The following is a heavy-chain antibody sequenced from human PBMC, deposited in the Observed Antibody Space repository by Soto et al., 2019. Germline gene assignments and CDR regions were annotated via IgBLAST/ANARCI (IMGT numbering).Heavy chain of an antibody. Sequence: SETLSLTCPVSGRSISSYYWSWLRQPPGKGLEWIGYIYYSGRTNYNPSLKSRVTISVDTSKNQFSLKLSSVTAADTAVYYCARADDYGDFMFDYWGQGTQVTVSS. CDR1: GRSISSYY. CDR2: IYYSGRT. D-gene: IGHD4-17*01. V-gene: IGHV4-59*01. CDR3: ARADDYGDFMFDY. J-gene: IGHJ4*02.